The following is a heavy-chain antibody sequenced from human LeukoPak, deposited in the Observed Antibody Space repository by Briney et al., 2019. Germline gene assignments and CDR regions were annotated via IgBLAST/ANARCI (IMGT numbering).Heavy chain of an antibody. CDR1: GYTFSGYY. J-gene: IGHJ5*02. D-gene: IGHD1-1*01. Sequence: GAPLKVSCKASGYTFSGYYMRWVRQAPGQGLEWIAMINPSRGSTSYAQKFQGGLTMTRDTSTSTVYTELSSLRSEDTAVYYCTRGVQLERRYYNWFDPWGQGTLVTVSS. CDR3: TRGVQLERRYYNWFDP. V-gene: IGHV1-46*01. CDR2: INPSRGST.